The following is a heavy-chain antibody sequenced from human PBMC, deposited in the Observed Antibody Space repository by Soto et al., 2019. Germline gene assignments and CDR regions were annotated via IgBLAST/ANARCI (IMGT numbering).Heavy chain of an antibody. CDR3: GRGRSGQIVVFY. D-gene: IGHD1-26*01. J-gene: IGHJ4*02. V-gene: IGHV1-2*02. Sequence: ASVKVSCKASGYTFAGHYIHWVRQAPEQGPEWMGEIGPESGATRYAQKFQGRVTMTRDTSITTVYMELKNLSPDDTAVYYCGRGRSGQIVVFYWGQGTPVTVSS. CDR1: GYTFAGHY. CDR2: IGPESGAT.